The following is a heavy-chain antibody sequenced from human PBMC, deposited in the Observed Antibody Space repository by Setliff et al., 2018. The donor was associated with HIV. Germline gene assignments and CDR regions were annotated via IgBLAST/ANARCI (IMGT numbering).Heavy chain of an antibody. D-gene: IGHD3-10*01. J-gene: IGHJ4*02. CDR3: TIRGFGSGTVLLDY. CDR2: TIPPFSRE. CDR1: GGTFRSNA. V-gene: IGHV1-69*13. Sequence: SVKVSCKASGGTFRSNAISWVRQAPGQGLEWMGGTIPPFSREQYAEKFQGRLTMTADESTSTAYMELSSLRSEDTAMYYCTIRGFGSGTVLLDYWGQGTLVTVSS.